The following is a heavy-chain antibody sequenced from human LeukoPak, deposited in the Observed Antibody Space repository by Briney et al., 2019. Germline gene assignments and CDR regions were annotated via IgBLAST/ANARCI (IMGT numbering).Heavy chain of an antibody. CDR1: GGSISSYY. Sequence: SETLSLTCTVSGGSISSYYWSWIRQPPGKGLEWIGYIYYSGSTNYNPSLKSRVTISVDTSKNQFSLKLSSVTAADTAVYYCARDLVSNDRGPGIAADWGQGPWSPSPQ. CDR3: ARDLVSNDRGPGIAAD. J-gene: IGHJ1*01. CDR2: IYYSGST. V-gene: IGHV4-59*01. D-gene: IGHD6-13*01.